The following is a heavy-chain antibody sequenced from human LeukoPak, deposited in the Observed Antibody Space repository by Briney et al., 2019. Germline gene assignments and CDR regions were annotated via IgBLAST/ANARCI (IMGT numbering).Heavy chain of an antibody. CDR3: ARHQTHGSGSFDP. J-gene: IGHJ5*02. Sequence: PSETLSLTCTVSGGSIGCSSYYWGWIRQPPGKGLEWIGSVYYSGSTYYNPSLKSRVTISVDTSKNQFSLKLSSVTAADTAVYYCARHQTHGSGSFDPWGQGTLVTVSS. V-gene: IGHV4-39*01. CDR2: VYYSGST. D-gene: IGHD3-10*01. CDR1: GGSIGCSSYY.